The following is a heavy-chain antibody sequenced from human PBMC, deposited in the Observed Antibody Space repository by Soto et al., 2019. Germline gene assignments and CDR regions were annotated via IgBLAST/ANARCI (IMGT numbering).Heavy chain of an antibody. CDR2: ISGSGGST. V-gene: IGHV3-23*01. CDR1: GFTFSSYA. J-gene: IGHJ4*02. Sequence: PGGSLRLSCAASGFTFSSYAMSWVRQAPGKGLEWVSAISGSGGSTYYADSVKGRFTISRDNSKNTLYLQMNSLRAEDTAVYYCAKERATAILPRWYFDYWGQGTLVTVSS. CDR3: AKERATAILPRWYFDY. D-gene: IGHD1-1*01.